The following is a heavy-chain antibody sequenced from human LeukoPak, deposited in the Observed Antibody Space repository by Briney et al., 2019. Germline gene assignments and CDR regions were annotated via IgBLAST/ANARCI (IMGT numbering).Heavy chain of an antibody. D-gene: IGHD3-16*02. V-gene: IGHV3-23*01. CDR3: AKVHDYDYVWGSYRTAPLGYYFDY. CDR1: GFTFSSHA. Sequence: GGSLKLSCAASGFTFSSHAMSWVRQAPGKGLEWVSAISGSGGSTYYADSVKGRFTISRDNSKNTLYLQINRLRAEDTAVYYCAKVHDYDYVWGSYRTAPLGYYFDYWGQGTLVTVSS. J-gene: IGHJ4*02. CDR2: ISGSGGST.